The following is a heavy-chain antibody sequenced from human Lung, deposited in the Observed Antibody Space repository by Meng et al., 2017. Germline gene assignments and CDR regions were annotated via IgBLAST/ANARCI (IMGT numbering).Heavy chain of an antibody. Sequence: QVQLVQSGAEVKKPGASLKVSCKASGYTFTSYYIHWVRQAPGQGLEWMGLINSSGDYTRYAQRFQGRVTMTRDTSTSTVYMELSSLRSEDTAVYFCARDVRLLEAYFDYWGQGTLVTVSS. V-gene: IGHV1-46*03. CDR2: INSSGDYT. CDR1: GYTFTSYY. D-gene: IGHD6-25*01. CDR3: ARDVRLLEAYFDY. J-gene: IGHJ4*02.